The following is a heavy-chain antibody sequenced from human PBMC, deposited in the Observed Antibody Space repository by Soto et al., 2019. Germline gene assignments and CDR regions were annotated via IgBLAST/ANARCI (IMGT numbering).Heavy chain of an antibody. CDR1: GYTSDDYT. D-gene: IGHD2-21*01. Sequence: GSLRLSCAASGYTSDDYTLHWVRQAPGKGLVWVSLNSWDGGSTYYADSVKGRFTISRDNSKNSLYLQMNSLRTEDTALYYCAKGALGGGWGDAFDIWGQGTMVTFSS. CDR2: NSWDGGST. J-gene: IGHJ3*02. CDR3: AKGALGGGWGDAFDI. V-gene: IGHV3-43*01.